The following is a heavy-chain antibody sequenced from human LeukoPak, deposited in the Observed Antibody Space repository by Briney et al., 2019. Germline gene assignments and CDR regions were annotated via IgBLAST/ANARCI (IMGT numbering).Heavy chain of an antibody. CDR3: ATSLIVGTTYFNY. CDR2: IIPIFGPA. D-gene: IGHD1-26*01. J-gene: IGHJ4*02. Sequence: SVKLSCNSSGGTFSNYAITWVRQAPGQGLEWMGGIIPIFGPAKYTHKFQDRVTITPDESTSTAYMELRSLRTEDTALYYCATSLIVGTTYFNYWGQGTLVTVSS. CDR1: GGTFSNYA. V-gene: IGHV1-69*01.